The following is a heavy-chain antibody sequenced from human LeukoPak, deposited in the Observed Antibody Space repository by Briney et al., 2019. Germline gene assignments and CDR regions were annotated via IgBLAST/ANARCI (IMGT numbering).Heavy chain of an antibody. J-gene: IGHJ4*02. Sequence: GGSLRLSCAASGFTFSTYRMSWVRQAPGKGLEWVANIKHYGGEKYYVDSVKGRFTVSRDNAKNSLFPQMNSLRAEDTAVYYCVREEAAARFDYWGQGTLVTVSS. CDR2: IKHYGGEK. CDR1: GFTFSTYR. V-gene: IGHV3-7*04. D-gene: IGHD6-13*01. CDR3: VREEAAARFDY.